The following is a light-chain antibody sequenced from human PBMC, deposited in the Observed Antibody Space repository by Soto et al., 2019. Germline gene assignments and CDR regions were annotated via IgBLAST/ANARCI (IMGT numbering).Light chain of an antibody. CDR1: NIGSKS. J-gene: IGLJ1*01. CDR2: DDS. CDR3: HVWDSTSDHYV. Sequence: YELTQPPSVSVAPGQTARITCGGNNIGSKSVHWFQQRPGQAPVLVDYDDSDRPSGIPERFSGSNSGNTATLTIIRVEAGDEADYYCHVWDSTSDHYVFGTGTKVTVL. V-gene: IGLV3-21*02.